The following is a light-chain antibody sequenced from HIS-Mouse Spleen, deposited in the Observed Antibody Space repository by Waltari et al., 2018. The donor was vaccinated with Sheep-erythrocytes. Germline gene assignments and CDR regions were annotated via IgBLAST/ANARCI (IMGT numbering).Light chain of an antibody. CDR1: SSDVGGYNY. CDR3: SSYTSSSTWV. J-gene: IGLJ3*02. V-gene: IGLV2-14*01. CDR2: EVS. Sequence: QSALTQPASVSGSPGQSITISCTGTSSDVGGYNYVSWYQQHPGKAPKLMIYEVSNRTSGGSNRFSGSKSSNTASLTISGLQAEDEADYYCSSYTSSSTWVFGGGTKLTVL.